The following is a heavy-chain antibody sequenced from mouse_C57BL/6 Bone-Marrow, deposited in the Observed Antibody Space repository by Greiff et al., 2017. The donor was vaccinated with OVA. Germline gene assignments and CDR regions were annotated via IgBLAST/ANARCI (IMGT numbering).Heavy chain of an antibody. CDR1: GFTFSSYA. J-gene: IGHJ3*01. CDR2: ISDGGSYT. Sequence: EVKVVESGGGLVKPGGSLKLSCAASGFTFSSYAMSWVRQTPAKRLEWVATISDGGSYTYYPDNVKGRFTISRDNAKNNLYLQMSHLKSEDTAMYYCARGNYYGSSYAWFAYWGQGTLVTVSA. CDR3: ARGNYYGSSYAWFAY. D-gene: IGHD1-1*01. V-gene: IGHV5-4*03.